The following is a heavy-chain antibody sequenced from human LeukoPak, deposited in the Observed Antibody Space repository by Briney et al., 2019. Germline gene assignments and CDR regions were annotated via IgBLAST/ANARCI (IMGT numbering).Heavy chain of an antibody. D-gene: IGHD7-27*01. Sequence: GESLQISCKASGYSFTSYWIGWVRHMPGKGLEWMVIIDTSDTETRYTPSFQGQVTISVDKSLTTADLQWNSLKASDSAMYYCARQTDMGRSGDYWGQGTLVTVSS. V-gene: IGHV5-51*01. J-gene: IGHJ4*02. CDR2: IDTSDTET. CDR1: GYSFTSYW. CDR3: ARQTDMGRSGDY.